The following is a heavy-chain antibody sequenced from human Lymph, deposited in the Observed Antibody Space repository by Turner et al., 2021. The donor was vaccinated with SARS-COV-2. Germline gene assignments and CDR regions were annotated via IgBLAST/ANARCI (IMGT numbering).Heavy chain of an antibody. Sequence: QLQLQESGPGLVKPPETLSLTCTVSGGSIRSSSYYWGWIRQPPGKGLEWIGRIYYSGCTYYNPSLKSRVTISVDTSKQQFSLKLSSVTAADTAVYYCARRGYSYGSGEFPWGQGTLVTVSS. D-gene: IGHD5-18*01. CDR2: IYYSGCT. V-gene: IGHV4-39*01. CDR1: GGSIRSSSYY. J-gene: IGHJ5*02. CDR3: ARRGYSYGSGEFP.